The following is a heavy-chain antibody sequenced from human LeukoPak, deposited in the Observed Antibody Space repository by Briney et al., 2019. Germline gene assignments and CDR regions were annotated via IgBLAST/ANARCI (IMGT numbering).Heavy chain of an antibody. J-gene: IGHJ6*04. CDR3: AKEGDYGSGSYYLYYYYYYGMDV. CDR1: GFTFSSYG. V-gene: IGHV3-30*18. Sequence: GGSLRLFCAASGFTFSSYGMHWVRQAPGKGLEWAAVISYDGSNKYYADSVKGRFTISRDNSKNTLYLQMNSLRAEDTAVYYCAKEGDYGSGSYYLYYYYYYGMDVWGKGTTVTVSS. CDR2: ISYDGSNK. D-gene: IGHD3-10*01.